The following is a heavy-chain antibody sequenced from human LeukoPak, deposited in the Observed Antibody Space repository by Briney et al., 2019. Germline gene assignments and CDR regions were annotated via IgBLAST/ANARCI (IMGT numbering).Heavy chain of an antibody. V-gene: IGHV1-8*03. CDR3: ARGFVWGSGTVIPIYYYYYYMDV. CDR2: MNPNSGNT. CDR1: GYTFTGYY. Sequence: GASVKVSCKASGYTFTGYYMHWVRQATGQGLEWMGWMNPNSGNTGYAQKFQGRVTITRNTSISTAYMELSSLRSEDTAVYYCARGFVWGSGTVIPIYYYYYYMDVWGKGTTVTVSS. D-gene: IGHD3-10*01. J-gene: IGHJ6*03.